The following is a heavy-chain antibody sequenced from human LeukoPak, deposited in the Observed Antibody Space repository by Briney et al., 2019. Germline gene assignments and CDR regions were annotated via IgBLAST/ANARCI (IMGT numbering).Heavy chain of an antibody. V-gene: IGHV3-11*01. D-gene: IGHD6-19*01. CDR3: ARLGYSSAWPYYSFGMDV. CDR1: GFTFSDYY. J-gene: IGHJ6*02. Sequence: GGSLRLSCAASGFTFSDYYMSWIRQAPGKGLEWVSYISGSGSSTYYADSVKGRFTISRGNAKNSLYLQMNSLRAEDTAVYYCARLGYSSAWPYYSFGMDVWGQGTTVTVS. CDR2: ISGSGSST.